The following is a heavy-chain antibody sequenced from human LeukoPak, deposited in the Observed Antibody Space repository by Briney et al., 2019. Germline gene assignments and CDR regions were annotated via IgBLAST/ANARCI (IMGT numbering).Heavy chain of an antibody. J-gene: IGHJ4*02. Sequence: PGGSLRLSCAASEFAFSTYNMNWVRQAPGKGLEWVSYISTGSSTTYYADSVKGRFTISRDNFKNTLFLQMSSLRAEDTAVYYCATAAYDSGSYIVNHDYWGQGTLVTVSS. CDR2: ISTGSSTT. CDR3: ATAAYDSGSYIVNHDY. V-gene: IGHV3-48*01. CDR1: EFAFSTYN. D-gene: IGHD3-22*01.